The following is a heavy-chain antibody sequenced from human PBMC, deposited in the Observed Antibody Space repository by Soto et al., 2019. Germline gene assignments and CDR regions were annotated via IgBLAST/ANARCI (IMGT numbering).Heavy chain of an antibody. CDR2: INHSGST. Sequence: PSETLSLTCAVYGGSFSGYYWSWIRQPPGKGLDWIGEINHSGSTNYNPSLKSRVTISVDTSKNQFSLKLSSVTAADTVVYYCARAYYDILTGPRDFDYWGQGTLVTVSS. D-gene: IGHD3-9*01. CDR3: ARAYYDILTGPRDFDY. V-gene: IGHV4-34*01. J-gene: IGHJ4*02. CDR1: GGSFSGYY.